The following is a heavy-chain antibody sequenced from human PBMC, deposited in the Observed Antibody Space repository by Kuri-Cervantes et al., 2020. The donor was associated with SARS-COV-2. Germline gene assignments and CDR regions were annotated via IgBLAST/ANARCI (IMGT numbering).Heavy chain of an antibody. CDR2: IYYSGST. J-gene: IGHJ4*02. D-gene: IGHD1-7*01. CDR1: GESFSGYY. CDR3: ASVLTGTTTAPDY. Sequence: GSLRLSCAFYGESFSGYYWNWIRQPPGKGLEWIGSIYYSGSTYYNPSLKSRVTISVDTSKNQFSLKLSSVTAADTAVYYCASVLTGTTTAPDYWGQGTLVTVSS. V-gene: IGHV4-34*01.